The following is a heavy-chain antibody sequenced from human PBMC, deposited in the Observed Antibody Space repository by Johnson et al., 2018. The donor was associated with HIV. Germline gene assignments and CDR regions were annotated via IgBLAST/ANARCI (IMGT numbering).Heavy chain of an antibody. V-gene: IGHV3-11*01. CDR2: ISSSGST. D-gene: IGHD3-22*01. CDR3: AKDFRPYYYDSSGYPDAFDI. CDR1: GFTFSDYY. Sequence: QVQLVESGGGLVKPGGSLRLSCAASGFTFSDYYMSWIRQAPGKGLEWVSYISSSGSTYYADSVKGRFPISRDNSKNTLYLQMNSLRAEDTAVYYCAKDFRPYYYDSSGYPDAFDIWGQGTMVTVSS. J-gene: IGHJ3*02.